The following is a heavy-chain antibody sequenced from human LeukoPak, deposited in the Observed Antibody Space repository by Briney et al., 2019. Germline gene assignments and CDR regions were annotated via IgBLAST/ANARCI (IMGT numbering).Heavy chain of an antibody. CDR1: GFIFSNYA. D-gene: IGHD2-2*01. CDR3: AKGTRVSCSGATCYEFDY. CDR2: ISYDGSNK. V-gene: IGHV3-30*04. Sequence: GGSLRLSCAASGFIFSNYAMHWVRQAPGKGLEWVAVISYDGSNKYYADSVKGRITISRDNSKNTVFLQINSLRAEDTALYYCAKGTRVSCSGATCYEFDYWGQGTLVTVSS. J-gene: IGHJ4*02.